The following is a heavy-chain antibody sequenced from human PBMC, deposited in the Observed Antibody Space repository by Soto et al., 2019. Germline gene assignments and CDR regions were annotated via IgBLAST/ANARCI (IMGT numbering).Heavy chain of an antibody. CDR3: ARVFRGYVDY. Sequence: PSATLSLTCTVSGGSVSSGSYYWSWIRQPPGKGLEWIGYIYYSGSTNYNPSLKSRVTISVDTSKNQFSLKLSSVTAADTAVYYCARVFRGYVDYWGQGTLVTVSS. CDR1: GGSVSSGSYY. V-gene: IGHV4-61*01. CDR2: IYYSGST. J-gene: IGHJ4*02. D-gene: IGHD5-12*01.